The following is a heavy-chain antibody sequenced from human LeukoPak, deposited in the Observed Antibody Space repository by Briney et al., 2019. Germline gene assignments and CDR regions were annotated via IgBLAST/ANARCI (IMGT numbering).Heavy chain of an antibody. CDR1: GFTFSSYS. CDR3: ASTITGTRGY. Sequence: GGSLRLSCAASGFTFSSYSMNWVRQAPGKGLEWVSSISSSSSYIYYADSVKGRFTISRDNAKNPLYLQMNSLRAEDTAVYYCASTITGTRGYWGQGTLVTVSS. D-gene: IGHD1-7*01. CDR2: ISSSSSYI. J-gene: IGHJ4*02. V-gene: IGHV3-21*01.